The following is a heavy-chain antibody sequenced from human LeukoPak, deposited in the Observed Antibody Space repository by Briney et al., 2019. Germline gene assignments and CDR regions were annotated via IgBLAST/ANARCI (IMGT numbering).Heavy chain of an antibody. Sequence: GGSLRLSCEASGFSVSYYYMVWVRQAPGKGLECISYIPNDDSVIYYAGSVRGRLSVSRDSARNSLSLQLNSLRVEDTAVYYCARDYRYCSSTSCYTYYYGMDVWGQGTTVTVSS. CDR1: GFSVSYYY. CDR3: ARDYRYCSSTSCYTYYYGMDV. J-gene: IGHJ6*02. CDR2: IPNDDSVI. D-gene: IGHD2-2*02. V-gene: IGHV3-11*01.